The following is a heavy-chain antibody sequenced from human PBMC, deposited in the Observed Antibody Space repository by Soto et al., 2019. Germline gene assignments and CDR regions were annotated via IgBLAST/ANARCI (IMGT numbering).Heavy chain of an antibody. Sequence: GGSLRLSCAASGFTFSSYWMSWVRQAPGKGLEWVANIKQDGSEKYYVDSVKGRFTISRDNAKNSLYLQMNSLRAEDTAVYYCARDGDFGLRRGGSPSGYWGQGTLVTVSS. J-gene: IGHJ4*02. D-gene: IGHD1-26*01. CDR1: GFTFSSYW. CDR2: IKQDGSEK. CDR3: ARDGDFGLRRGGSPSGY. V-gene: IGHV3-7*01.